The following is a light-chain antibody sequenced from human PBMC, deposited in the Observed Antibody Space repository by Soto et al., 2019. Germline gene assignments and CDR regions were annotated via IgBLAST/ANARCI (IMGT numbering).Light chain of an antibody. J-gene: IGLJ1*01. CDR2: EVS. CDR3: SSYTGTNDLPYV. V-gene: IGLV2-14*01. Sequence: QSALTQPASVSGSPGQSITISCTGTSSDVGTYNRVSWYQQLPGKAPKLMISEVSSRPSGVSNRFSGSKSDNTASLTISGLQAEDEAEYFCSSYTGTNDLPYVFGPRTKLTVL. CDR1: SSDVGTYNR.